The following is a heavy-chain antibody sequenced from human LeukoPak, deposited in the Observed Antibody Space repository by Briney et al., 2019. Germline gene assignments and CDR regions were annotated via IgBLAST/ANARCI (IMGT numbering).Heavy chain of an antibody. CDR1: GGTFANSA. CDR2: INPIFRSA. Sequence: ASVKVSCKASGGTFANSAISWVRQAPGQGLEWMGGINPIFRSASYAQKFQGRVTIIADESTSTAYMELSSLRSEDTAVYYCARGYYDSSGYYYFGQGTLVTVSS. V-gene: IGHV1-69*13. J-gene: IGHJ4*02. D-gene: IGHD3-22*01. CDR3: ARGYYDSSGYYY.